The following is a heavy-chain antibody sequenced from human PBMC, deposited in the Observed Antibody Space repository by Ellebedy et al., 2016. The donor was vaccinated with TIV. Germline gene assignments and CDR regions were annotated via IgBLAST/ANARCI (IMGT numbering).Heavy chain of an antibody. Sequence: GESLKISCAASGFTFSNHWMHWVRQAPGKGLVWLSRINGDGTVSVYVDSVKGRFTISRDDASNTLFLQMSSLRAEDTAVCYCARGYNAALDNWGQGTRVTVSS. CDR3: ARGYNAALDN. CDR2: INGDGTVS. J-gene: IGHJ4*02. CDR1: GFTFSNHW. V-gene: IGHV3-74*01. D-gene: IGHD1-1*01.